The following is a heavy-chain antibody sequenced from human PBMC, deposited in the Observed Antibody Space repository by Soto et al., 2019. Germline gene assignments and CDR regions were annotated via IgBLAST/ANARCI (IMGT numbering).Heavy chain of an antibody. D-gene: IGHD3-16*01. V-gene: IGHV5-51*01. CDR2: IYPVDSDT. Sequence: PGEALKISCKGSGYSYTSYWIGWVRQMPGKGLEWMGIIYPVDSDTRYSPSFQGKFPTSADKSITPAYSQWSSLKPSDTAIYYCARLPLGGSVTIPPQYYYYYGMDVWGQGTTVTVSS. CDR3: ARLPLGGSVTIPPQYYYYYGMDV. J-gene: IGHJ6*02. CDR1: GYSYTSYW.